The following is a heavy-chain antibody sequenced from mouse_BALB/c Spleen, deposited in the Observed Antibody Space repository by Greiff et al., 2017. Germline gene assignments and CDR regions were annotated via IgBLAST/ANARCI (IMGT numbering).Heavy chain of an antibody. CDR2: INPGSGGT. V-gene: IGHV1-54*01. Sequence: VQLQQSGAELVRPGTSVKVSCKASGYAFTSYLIEWVKQRPGQGLEWIGVINPGSGGTNYNEKFKGKATLTADKSSSTAYMQLSSLTSDDSAVYFCARSPSTVVAPYAMDYWGQGTSVTVSS. CDR1: GYAFTSYL. J-gene: IGHJ4*01. CDR3: ARSPSTVVAPYAMDY. D-gene: IGHD1-1*01.